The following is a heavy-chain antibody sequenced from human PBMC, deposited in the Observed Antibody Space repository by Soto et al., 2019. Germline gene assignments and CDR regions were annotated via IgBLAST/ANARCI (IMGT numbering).Heavy chain of an antibody. D-gene: IGHD2-15*01. Sequence: PGESLKISCKGSGYSFTSYWISWARQMPGKGLEWMGRIDPSDSYTNYSPSFQGHVTISADKSISTAYLQWSSLKASDTAMYYCARLNCSGGSCSYYYYYGMDVWGQGTTVTVSS. CDR2: IDPSDSYT. CDR3: ARLNCSGGSCSYYYYYGMDV. J-gene: IGHJ6*02. CDR1: GYSFTSYW. V-gene: IGHV5-10-1*01.